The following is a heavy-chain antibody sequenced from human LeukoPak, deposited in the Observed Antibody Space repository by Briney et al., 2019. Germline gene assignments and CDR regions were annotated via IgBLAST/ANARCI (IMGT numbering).Heavy chain of an antibody. V-gene: IGHV3-21*04. Sequence: GGSLRLSCAASGFTFSSYSMNWVRQAPGKGLEWVSSVSTSSIYIYYADSLKGRFTISRDNSKNTLYLQMNSLRAEDTAVYYCAKVSGPYSGSYYPRGYFQHWGQGTLVTVSS. D-gene: IGHD1-26*01. J-gene: IGHJ1*01. CDR1: GFTFSSYS. CDR2: VSTSSIYI. CDR3: AKVSGPYSGSYYPRGYFQH.